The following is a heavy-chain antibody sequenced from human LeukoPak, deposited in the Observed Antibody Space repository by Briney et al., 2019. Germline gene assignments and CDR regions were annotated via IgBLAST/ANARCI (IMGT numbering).Heavy chain of an antibody. CDR1: GFTFTSSA. CDR2: IVVGSGNT. CDR3: AATGTIAAAGTDGMDV. D-gene: IGHD6-13*01. Sequence: GASVKVSCKASGFTFTSSAMQWVRQARGQRLEWIGWIVVGSGNTNYAQKFQERVTITRDMSTSTAYMELSSLRFEDTAVYYCAATGTIAAAGTDGMDVWGQGTTVTVSS. J-gene: IGHJ6*02. V-gene: IGHV1-58*02.